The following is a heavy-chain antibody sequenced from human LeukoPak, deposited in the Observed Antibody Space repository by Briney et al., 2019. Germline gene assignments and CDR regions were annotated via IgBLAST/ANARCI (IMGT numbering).Heavy chain of an antibody. CDR3: ARGPRDSNTWYANY. D-gene: IGHD6-13*01. CDR2: INHSGST. CDR1: GGSFSGYY. Sequence: SETLSLTCAVYGGSFSGYYWSWIRQPPGKGLEWIGEINHSGSTNYNPSLKSRVTISVDTSKNQFSLNLSSVTVADTAVYYCARGPRDSNTWYANYWGQGTLVTVSS. V-gene: IGHV4-34*01. J-gene: IGHJ4*02.